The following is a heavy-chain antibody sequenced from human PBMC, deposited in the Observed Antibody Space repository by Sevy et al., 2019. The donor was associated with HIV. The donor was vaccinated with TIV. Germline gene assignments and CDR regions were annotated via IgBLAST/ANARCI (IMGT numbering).Heavy chain of an antibody. CDR1: GYTFTGYY. D-gene: IGHD2-2*03. CDR3: ARVGYCSSTSCRPHNFDY. J-gene: IGHJ4*02. Sequence: ASVKVSCKASGYTFTGYYMHWVRQAPGQGLEWMGRINPNSGGTNYAQKFQGRVTMTRGTSISTAYMELSRLRSDDTAVYYCARVGYCSSTSCRPHNFDYWGQGTLVTVSS. CDR2: INPNSGGT. V-gene: IGHV1-2*06.